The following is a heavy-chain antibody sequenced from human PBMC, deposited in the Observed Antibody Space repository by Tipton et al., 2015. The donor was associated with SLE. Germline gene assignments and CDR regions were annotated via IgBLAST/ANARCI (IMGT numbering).Heavy chain of an antibody. D-gene: IGHD3-10*01. CDR2: TNPSGNT. CDR3: ARGAKERITLVRVRPYYFDY. Sequence: TLSLTCAVYGGSFSGYSWSWIRQPPGKGLEWIGQTNPSGNTNYNPSLKSRVTISVDTSNNQLSLKLTSVTAADTAVYYCARGAKERITLVRVRPYYFDYWGQGSLVTVSP. J-gene: IGHJ4*01. CDR1: GGSFSGYS. V-gene: IGHV4-34*01.